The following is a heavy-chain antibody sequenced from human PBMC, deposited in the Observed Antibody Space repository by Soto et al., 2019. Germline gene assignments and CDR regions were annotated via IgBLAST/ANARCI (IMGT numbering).Heavy chain of an antibody. Sequence: QVQLVESGGGVVQPGRSLRLSCAASGFTFSSYGMHWVRQAPGKGLEWVAVIWYDGSNKYYADSVKGRFTISRDNSKNTLYLQMNSLRAEDTAVYYCASEEGYYGSGRTNYYYYGMDVWGQGTTVTVSS. V-gene: IGHV3-33*01. CDR3: ASEEGYYGSGRTNYYYYGMDV. CDR1: GFTFSSYG. J-gene: IGHJ6*02. CDR2: IWYDGSNK. D-gene: IGHD3-10*01.